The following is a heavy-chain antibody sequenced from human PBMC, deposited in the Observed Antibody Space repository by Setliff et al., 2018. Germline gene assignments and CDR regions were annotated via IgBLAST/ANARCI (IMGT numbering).Heavy chain of an antibody. CDR3: ASRRTGPGGWFDY. V-gene: IGHV4-39*01. Sequence: NPSETLSLTCIVSGGPITSNEYYWGWIRQSPEKGLEWIASMYYGGTTQYNPSFKSRVTISVDPSKNRFSLTLRSVTAADTAIYYCASRRTGPGGWFDYWGQGTLVTVSS. J-gene: IGHJ5*01. CDR2: MYYGGTT. CDR1: GGPITSNEYY. D-gene: IGHD1-26*01.